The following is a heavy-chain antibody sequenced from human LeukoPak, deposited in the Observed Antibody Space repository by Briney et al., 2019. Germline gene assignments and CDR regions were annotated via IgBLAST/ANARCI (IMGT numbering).Heavy chain of an antibody. CDR2: ISSSSSTI. V-gene: IGHV3-48*01. CDR3: ARVKFGGSPGYYMDV. D-gene: IGHD3-10*01. Sequence: GGSLRLSCAASVFTFSSYITNCVRQAPGERLEWVSYISSSSSTIYYADSVKGRFTISRDNSKNTLYLQMNSLRAEDTAVYYCARVKFGGSPGYYMDVWGKGTTVTVSS. J-gene: IGHJ6*03. CDR1: VFTFSSYI.